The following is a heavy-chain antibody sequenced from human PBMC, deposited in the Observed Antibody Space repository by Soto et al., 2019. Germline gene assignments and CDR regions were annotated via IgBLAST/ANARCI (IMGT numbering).Heavy chain of an antibody. V-gene: IGHV3-48*01. CDR3: ASSDYGDYNYYYMNV. CDR1: GFTFTSYS. D-gene: IGHD4-17*01. J-gene: IGHJ6*03. Sequence: GGSLRLSCAASGFTFTSYSMNWVRQAPGKGLEWVSYISSSSSTIYYADSVKGRFTISRDNAKNSLYLQMNSLRAEDTAVYYCASSDYGDYNYYYMNVWGKGTTVTVSS. CDR2: ISSSSSTI.